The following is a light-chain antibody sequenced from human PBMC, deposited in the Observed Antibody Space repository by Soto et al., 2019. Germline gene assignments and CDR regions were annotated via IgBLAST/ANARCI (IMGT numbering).Light chain of an antibody. CDR1: TSDIGAGFD. V-gene: IGLV1-40*01. CDR2: GNT. J-gene: IGLJ1*01. Sequence: SVLTQPPSVSVAPGQRVTISCTGSTSDIGAGFDVHWYQQLPGKAPKLLIYGNTNRPSGVPDRFSGSKSGTSASLAITGLQAEDEADYYCQSYDSSLSGNYVFGTGTKVTVL. CDR3: QSYDSSLSGNYV.